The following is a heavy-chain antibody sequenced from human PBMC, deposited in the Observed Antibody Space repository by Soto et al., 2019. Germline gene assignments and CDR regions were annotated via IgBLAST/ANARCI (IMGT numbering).Heavy chain of an antibody. CDR2: VKDGGST. Sequence: QVQLQQWGAGLLKPSETLSLTCTVNGGSLTGYYWSWIRQPPGKGLEWIGEVKDGGSTNYSPSLRGXPSXSXATSKNHFSLRLNSVTAADTAVYFCARGQEGIVATHWDQGALVTVSS. D-gene: IGHD5-12*01. CDR3: ARGQEGIVATH. V-gene: IGHV4-34*01. J-gene: IGHJ4*02. CDR1: GGSLTGYY.